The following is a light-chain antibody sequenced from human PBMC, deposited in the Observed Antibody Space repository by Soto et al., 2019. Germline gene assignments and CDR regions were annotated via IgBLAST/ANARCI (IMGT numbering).Light chain of an antibody. V-gene: IGKV1-5*01. Sequence: DIQMTQSPSTLSASVGDRVTITCRASQSISSWLAWYQRKPGKAPKLLIYDASSLESGVPSRFSGSGSGTEFTLTISSLEPEDFAVYYCHQRSSWPRTFGQGTKVDI. CDR1: QSISSW. CDR2: DAS. CDR3: HQRSSWPRT. J-gene: IGKJ1*01.